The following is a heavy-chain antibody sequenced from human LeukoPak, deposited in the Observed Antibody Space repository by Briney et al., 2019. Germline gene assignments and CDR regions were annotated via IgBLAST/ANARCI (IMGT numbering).Heavy chain of an antibody. CDR1: GFSFTTYW. V-gene: IGHV3-7*01. CDR2: INQDGTDK. CDR3: AELAKYFYGSETYYFFEH. Sequence: PGGSLRLSCAASGFSFTTYWMSWVRQAPGKGLEWVANINQDGTDKYYVDSVKGRFTISRDNAKNSLFLQMNSLRVEDTAVYYCAELAKYFYGSETYYFFEHWGQGTPVTASS. D-gene: IGHD3-10*01. J-gene: IGHJ4*02.